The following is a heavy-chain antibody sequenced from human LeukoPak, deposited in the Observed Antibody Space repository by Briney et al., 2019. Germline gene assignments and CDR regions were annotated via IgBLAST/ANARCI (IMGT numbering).Heavy chain of an antibody. V-gene: IGHV1-2*02. D-gene: IGHD3-22*01. CDR2: INPNSGGT. CDR1: GYTFTGYY. Sequence: ASVKVSCKASGYTFTGYYMHWVRQTPGQGLEWMGWINPNSGGTNYAQKFQGRVTMTRDTSISTAYMELSRLRSDDTAVYYCARDQYYYDSSGYYNWFDPWGQGTLVTVSS. CDR3: ARDQYYYDSSGYYNWFDP. J-gene: IGHJ5*02.